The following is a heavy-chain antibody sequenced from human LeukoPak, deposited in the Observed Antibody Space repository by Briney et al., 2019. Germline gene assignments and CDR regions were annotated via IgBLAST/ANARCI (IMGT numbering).Heavy chain of an antibody. CDR1: GGSISSYY. V-gene: IGHV4-4*07. D-gene: IGHD6-19*01. J-gene: IGHJ6*02. CDR3: ARDMAVAGTAGYYYYGMDV. CDR2: IYTSGST. Sequence: NPSETPSLTCTVSGGSISSYYWSWIRQPAGKGLEWIGRIYTSGSTNYNPSLKSRVTMSVDTSKNQFSLNLSSVTAADTAVYYCARDMAVAGTAGYYYYGMDVWGQGTTVTVSS.